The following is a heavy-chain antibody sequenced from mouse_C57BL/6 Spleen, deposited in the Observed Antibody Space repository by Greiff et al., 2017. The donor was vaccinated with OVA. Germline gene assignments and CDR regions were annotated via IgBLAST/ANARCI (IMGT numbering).Heavy chain of an antibody. CDR1: GYAFSSSW. J-gene: IGHJ1*03. D-gene: IGHD1-1*01. V-gene: IGHV1-82*01. CDR3: ERSGGSSYWYFDV. CDR2: IYPGDGDN. Sequence: QVQLKESGPELVKPGASVKISCKASGYAFSSSWMNWVKQRPGKGLEWIGRIYPGDGDNNYNGKFKGKATLTADKSSSTAYMQLSSLTSEDAAVYCCERSGGSSYWYFDVWGTGTTVTVSS.